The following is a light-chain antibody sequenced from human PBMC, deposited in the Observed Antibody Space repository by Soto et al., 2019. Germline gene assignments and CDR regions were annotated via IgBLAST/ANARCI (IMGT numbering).Light chain of an antibody. Sequence: EIVLTQSPGTLSLSPGERATLSCRASQSVSSSYLAWYQQKPGQAPRLLIYGASSRASGIPDRFSGSGSGTDFTLTISSLEPEDFAVYYCQQYGISPRTFCQGTKVEIK. J-gene: IGKJ1*01. CDR3: QQYGISPRT. CDR1: QSVSSSY. CDR2: GAS. V-gene: IGKV3-20*01.